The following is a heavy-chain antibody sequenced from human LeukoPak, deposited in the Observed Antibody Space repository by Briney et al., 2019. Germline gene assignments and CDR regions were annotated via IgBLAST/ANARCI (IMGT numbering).Heavy chain of an antibody. CDR1: GFTFGDYA. CDR3: TREGHDILTGYYMTIDY. CDR2: IRSKAYGGTT. Sequence: GGSLRLSCTASGFTFGDYAMSWFRQAPGKGLEWVGFIRSKAYGGTTEYAASVKGRFTISRDDSKSIAYLQMNSLKTEDTAVYYCTREGHDILTGYYMTIDYWGQGTLVTDSS. D-gene: IGHD3-9*01. V-gene: IGHV3-49*03. J-gene: IGHJ4*02.